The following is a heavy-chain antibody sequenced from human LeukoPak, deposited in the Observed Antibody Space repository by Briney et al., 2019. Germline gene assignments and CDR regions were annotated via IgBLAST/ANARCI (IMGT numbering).Heavy chain of an antibody. CDR3: ARSITIFGVVKRSDAFDI. CDR1: GYTFTSYG. CDR2: ISAYNGNT. D-gene: IGHD3-3*01. Sequence: ASVKVSCKASGYTFTSYGISWVRQAPGQGLEWMGWISAYNGNTNYAQKLQGRVTMMTDTSTSTAYMELRSLRSDDTAVYYCARSITIFGVVKRSDAFDIWGQGTMVTVSS. J-gene: IGHJ3*02. V-gene: IGHV1-18*01.